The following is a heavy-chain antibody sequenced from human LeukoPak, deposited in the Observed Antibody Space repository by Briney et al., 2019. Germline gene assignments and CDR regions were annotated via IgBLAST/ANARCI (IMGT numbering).Heavy chain of an antibody. D-gene: IGHD3-10*01. V-gene: IGHV3-21*01. CDR3: ARFGSGSYYHNWFDP. J-gene: IGHJ5*02. Sequence: GGSLRLSCAASGFTFSSYSMNWVRQAPGKGLEWVSSISSSSSYIYYADSVKGRFTISRDNAKNSLYLQMNSLRAEDTAVYYCARFGSGSYYHNWFDPWGQGTLVTVSS. CDR2: ISSSSSYI. CDR1: GFTFSSYS.